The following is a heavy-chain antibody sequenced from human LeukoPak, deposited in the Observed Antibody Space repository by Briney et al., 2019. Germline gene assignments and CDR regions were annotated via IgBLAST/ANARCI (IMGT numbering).Heavy chain of an antibody. CDR3: ARTREGGWTIFDY. CDR2: IYSGGST. Sequence: GRSLRLSCAASGFTVSSNYMSWVRQAPGKGLEWVSVIYSGGSTYYADSVKGRFTISRDNSKNTLYLQMNSLRAEDTAVYYCARTREGGWTIFDYWGQGTLVTVSS. J-gene: IGHJ4*02. V-gene: IGHV3-66*02. CDR1: GFTVSSNY. D-gene: IGHD2-15*01.